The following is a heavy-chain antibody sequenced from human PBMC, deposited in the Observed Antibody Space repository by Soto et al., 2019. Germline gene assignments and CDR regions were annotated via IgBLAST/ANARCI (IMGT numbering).Heavy chain of an antibody. CDR3: ARGRAAHGDYAYYFDY. J-gene: IGHJ4*02. D-gene: IGHD4-17*01. V-gene: IGHV1-46*01. CDR1: GYTFTSYY. CDR2: INPRGGST. Sequence: ASVKVSCKASGYTFTSYYMHWVRQAPGQGLEWMGIINPRGGSTSYAQKFQGRVTMTRDTSTSTVYMELSSLRSEDTAVYYCARGRAAHGDYAYYFDYWGQRTLVRSPQ.